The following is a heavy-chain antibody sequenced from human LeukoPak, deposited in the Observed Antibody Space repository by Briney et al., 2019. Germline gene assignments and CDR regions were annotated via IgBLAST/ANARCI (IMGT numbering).Heavy chain of an antibody. CDR2: ISYDGSNK. J-gene: IGHJ4*02. CDR3: ARGPPSVTYFDY. CDR1: GFTFSSYG. D-gene: IGHD5-18*01. Sequence: GGSLRLSCAASGFTFSSYGMHWVRQAPGKGLEWVAVISYDGSNKYYADSVKGRFTISRDNSKNTLYLQMNSLRAEDTAVYYCARGPPSVTYFDYWGQGTLVTVSS. V-gene: IGHV3-30*03.